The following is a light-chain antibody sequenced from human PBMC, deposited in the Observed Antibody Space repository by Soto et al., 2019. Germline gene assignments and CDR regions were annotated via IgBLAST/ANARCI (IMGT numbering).Light chain of an antibody. CDR3: QQRSNWPPT. J-gene: IGKJ3*01. Sequence: IQMTQSPSSLSASVGERVTITCRASQGISNFLAWYRQKPGRVPKLLMYVGTTLQSGVPSRFSGGGSGTDFTRTVSSLQPEDVPTFYCQQRSNWPPTLGPGTKVDI. V-gene: IGKV1-27*01. CDR2: VGT. CDR1: QGISNF.